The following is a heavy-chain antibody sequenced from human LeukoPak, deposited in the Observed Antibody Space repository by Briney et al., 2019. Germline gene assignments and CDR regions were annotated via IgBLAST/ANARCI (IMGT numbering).Heavy chain of an antibody. V-gene: IGHV1-8*03. CDR3: ARVHRRCSSTSCYRAAWFDP. Sequence: ASVKVSCKASGYTFTSDDIKWVRQATGQGLEWMGWMNPNSGNTGYAQKFQGRVTITRNTSISTAYMEVSSLRSEDTAVYYCARVHRRCSSTSCYRAAWFDPWGQGTLVTVSS. D-gene: IGHD2-2*01. CDR2: MNPNSGNT. CDR1: GYTFTSDD. J-gene: IGHJ5*02.